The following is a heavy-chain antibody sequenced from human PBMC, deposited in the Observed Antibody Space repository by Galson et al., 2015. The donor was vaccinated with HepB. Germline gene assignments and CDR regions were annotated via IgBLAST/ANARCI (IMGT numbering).Heavy chain of an antibody. CDR3: VIDLSTTVIINSNFHS. CDR1: GFIFNTHA. Sequence: SLRLSCAASGFIFNTHAFNWVRQAPGKGLEWVGRIKSINDGGTTDYAPPVKGRFTISRDDSKNTLYLQMNSLKTEDTAVYYCVIDLSTTVIINSNFHSWGQGTLVTVSS. D-gene: IGHD3-9*01. J-gene: IGHJ4*02. V-gene: IGHV3-15*07. CDR2: IKSINDGGTT.